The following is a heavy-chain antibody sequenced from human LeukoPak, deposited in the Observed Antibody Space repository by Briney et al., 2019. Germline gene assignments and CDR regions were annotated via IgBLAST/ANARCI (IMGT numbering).Heavy chain of an antibody. V-gene: IGHV3-74*01. D-gene: IGHD3-22*01. CDR2: INGDGINT. CDR3: ARDLGQYYDTSDNWFDP. J-gene: IGHJ5*02. Sequence: PGGSLRLSCAASEFTFSSYWMHWVRQAPGKGLVWVSRINGDGINTSYADSVKGRFTISRDNAKNTLNLQMNSLRAEDTAVYYCARDLGQYYDTSDNWFDPWGQGTLDTVSS. CDR1: EFTFSSYW.